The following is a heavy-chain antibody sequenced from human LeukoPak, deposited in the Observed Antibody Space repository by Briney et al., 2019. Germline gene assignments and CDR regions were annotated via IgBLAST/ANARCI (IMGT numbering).Heavy chain of an antibody. CDR3: ARVSAAGTGLGAFDI. CDR2: IIPILGIA. Sequence: SVKVSCKASGGTFSSYTISWVRQAPGQGLEWMGRIIPILGIANYAQKFQGRVTITADKSTSTAHMELSSLRSEDTAVYYCARVSAAGTGLGAFDIWGQGKMVTVSS. V-gene: IGHV1-69*02. D-gene: IGHD6-13*01. J-gene: IGHJ3*02. CDR1: GGTFSSYT.